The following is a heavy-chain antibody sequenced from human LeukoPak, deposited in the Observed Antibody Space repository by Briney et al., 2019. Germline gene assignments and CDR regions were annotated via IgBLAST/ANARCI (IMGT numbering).Heavy chain of an antibody. J-gene: IGHJ4*02. V-gene: IGHV4-59*01. CDR1: GGSISSYY. D-gene: IGHD6-13*01. Sequence: SETLSLTCTVSGGSISSYYWSWIRQPPGKGLEWIGYIYYSGSTNYNPSLKSRVTISVDTSKNQFSLKLSSVTAADTAVYYCASTRGDYSSSWYALDYWGQGTLVTVSS. CDR2: IYYSGST. CDR3: ASTRGDYSSSWYALDY.